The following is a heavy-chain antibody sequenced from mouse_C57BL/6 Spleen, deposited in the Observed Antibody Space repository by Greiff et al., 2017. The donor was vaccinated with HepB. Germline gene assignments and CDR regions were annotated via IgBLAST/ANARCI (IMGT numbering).Heavy chain of an antibody. J-gene: IGHJ4*01. D-gene: IGHD1-1*01. CDR1: GFTFSDYG. CDR3: ARDYYGSSYAMDY. V-gene: IGHV5-17*01. Sequence: EVKLMESGGGLVKPGGSLKLSCAASGFTFSDYGMHWVRQAPEKGLEWVAYISSGSSTIYYADTVKGRFTISRDNAKNTLFLQMTSLRSEDTAMYYCARDYYGSSYAMDYWGQGTSVTVSS. CDR2: ISSGSSTI.